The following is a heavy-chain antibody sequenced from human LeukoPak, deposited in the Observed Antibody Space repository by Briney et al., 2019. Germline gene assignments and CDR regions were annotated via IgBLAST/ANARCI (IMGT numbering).Heavy chain of an antibody. CDR3: AKDEQWQYISNYFDY. Sequence: GGSLRLSCAASGFTFSTYGMHWVRQAPGKGLEWVAVVSYDESSIYYADSVKGRFTISRDNSKNTLYLQMNSLRAEDTAVYYCAKDEQWQYISNYFDYWGQGTLVTVSS. D-gene: IGHD6-19*01. J-gene: IGHJ4*02. V-gene: IGHV3-30*18. CDR2: VSYDESSI. CDR1: GFTFSTYG.